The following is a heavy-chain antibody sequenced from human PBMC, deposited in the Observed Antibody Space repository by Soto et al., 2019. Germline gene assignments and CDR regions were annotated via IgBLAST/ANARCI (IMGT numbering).Heavy chain of an antibody. CDR2: IDPSDSYT. CDR3: ARHAIFGVVITPVYYYGMDV. V-gene: IGHV5-10-1*01. Sequence: PGASLKVSCKGSGYSFASYWISWVRQMPGKGLEGVGRIDPSDSYTNYSPSFQGPVTLSADKSISTAYLQWSSLKASDTAIYYCARHAIFGVVITPVYYYGMDVWRQGTTVTVPS. J-gene: IGHJ6*02. CDR1: GYSFASYW. D-gene: IGHD3-3*01.